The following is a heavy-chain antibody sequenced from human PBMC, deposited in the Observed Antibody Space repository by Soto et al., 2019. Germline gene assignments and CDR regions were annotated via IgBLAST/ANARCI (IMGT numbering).Heavy chain of an antibody. CDR1: GFTLSRRT. CDR2: IGSRTSDI. J-gene: IGHJ3*02. Sequence: GGSLRLSCAASGFTLSRRTMNWVRQAPGKGLEWVSFIGSRTSDIYYADSVKGRFTISRDNAKNSLYLDLTRLRAEDTAVYFCVRDYYDTSCYPNTFDMWGQGTMVTVSS. CDR3: VRDYYDTSCYPNTFDM. D-gene: IGHD3-16*01. V-gene: IGHV3-21*01.